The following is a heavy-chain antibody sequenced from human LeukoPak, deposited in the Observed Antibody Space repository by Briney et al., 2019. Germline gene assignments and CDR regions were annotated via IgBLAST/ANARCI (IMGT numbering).Heavy chain of an antibody. Sequence: GGSLRLSCAASGFTFSTYGIHWVRQAPGKGLEWVAIISYDGSNKYYADSVKGRFTISRDNSKNTLYPQMNSLRPEDTAVYYCAKDYAAFDYWGQGTLVTVSS. CDR1: GFTFSTYG. CDR2: ISYDGSNK. J-gene: IGHJ4*02. D-gene: IGHD2-2*01. V-gene: IGHV3-30*18. CDR3: AKDYAAFDY.